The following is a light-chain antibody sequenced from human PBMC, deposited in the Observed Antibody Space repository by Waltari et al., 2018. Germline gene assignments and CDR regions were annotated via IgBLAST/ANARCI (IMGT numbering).Light chain of an antibody. CDR2: KAS. CDR1: QSINSW. CDR3: QQYNSHSQT. J-gene: IGKJ2*01. Sequence: DIQMTQYPSTLSASVGDRVTITVRASQSINSWLAWYQQKPGTAPKLLIYKASTLQSGVPSRFSGSGSGTEFTLTISSLQPDDFATYYCQQYNSHSQTFGRGTKLEIK. V-gene: IGKV1-5*03.